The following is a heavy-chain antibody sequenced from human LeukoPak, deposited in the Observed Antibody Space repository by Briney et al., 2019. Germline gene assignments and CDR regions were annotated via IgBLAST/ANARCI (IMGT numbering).Heavy chain of an antibody. CDR1: VFIFGAYC. D-gene: IGHD2-8*02. Sequence: PGGSLRLSRAASVFIFGAYCMTWVRQAPGKGREWVANLNQDGSEKYYVDSVKGRFTISRDNAKNSLYLQMNGLRAEDTAVYYCGEGRKGAWCPNYWGQGTLVTVSS. CDR3: GEGRKGAWCPNY. V-gene: IGHV3-7*05. J-gene: IGHJ4*02. CDR2: LNQDGSEK.